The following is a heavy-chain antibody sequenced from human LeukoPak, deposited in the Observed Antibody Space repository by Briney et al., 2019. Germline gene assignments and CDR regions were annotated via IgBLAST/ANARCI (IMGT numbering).Heavy chain of an antibody. CDR1: GFTFSSYA. CDR2: ISYDGSNK. V-gene: IGHV3-30-3*01. Sequence: RRSLRLSCAASGFTFSSYAMHWVRQAPGKGLEWVAVISYDGSNKYYADSVKGRFTISRDNSKNTLYLQMNSLRPEDTAVYYCAKDKAFLAGYFDYWGQGNLVTVSS. J-gene: IGHJ4*02. CDR3: AKDKAFLAGYFDY.